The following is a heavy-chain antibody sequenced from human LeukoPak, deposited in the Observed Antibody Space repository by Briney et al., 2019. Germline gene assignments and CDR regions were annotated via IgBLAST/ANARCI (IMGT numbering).Heavy chain of an antibody. CDR2: NYYSGST. Sequence: SETLSLTCTVSGGSISSYYWSWIRQPPGKGLEWIGYNYYSGSTNYNPSLKSRVTISVDTSKNQFSLKLSSVTAADTAVYYCARIPVVVPAAPFDYYYYGMDVWGQGTTVTVSS. V-gene: IGHV4-59*01. D-gene: IGHD2-2*01. CDR1: GGSISSYY. J-gene: IGHJ6*02. CDR3: ARIPVVVPAAPFDYYYYGMDV.